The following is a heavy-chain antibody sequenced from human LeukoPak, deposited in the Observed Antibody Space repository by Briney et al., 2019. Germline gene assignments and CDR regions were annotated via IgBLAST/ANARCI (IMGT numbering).Heavy chain of an antibody. Sequence: SETLSLTCTVSGGSISGYYWSWIRQPPGKGLEWIGYIYYSGSTNYNPSLKSRVTISVDTSKNQFSLKLSSVTAADTAVYYCARVLGSGSYYTEGISWFDPWGQGTLVTVSS. V-gene: IGHV4-59*01. D-gene: IGHD3-10*01. CDR2: IYYSGST. J-gene: IGHJ5*02. CDR3: ARVLGSGSYYTEGISWFDP. CDR1: GGSISGYY.